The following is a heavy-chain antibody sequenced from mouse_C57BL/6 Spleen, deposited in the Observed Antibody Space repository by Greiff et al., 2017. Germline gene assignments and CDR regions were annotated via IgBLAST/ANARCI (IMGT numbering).Heavy chain of an antibody. Sequence: QVHVKQPGAELVKPGASVKLSCKASGYTFTSYWMQWVKQRPGQGLEWIGEIDPSDSYTNYNQKFKGKATLTVDTSSSTAYMQLSSLTSEDSAVYYCARSAQVSWFAYWGQGTLVTVSA. CDR2: IDPSDSYT. CDR1: GYTFTSYW. J-gene: IGHJ3*01. CDR3: ARSAQVSWFAY. V-gene: IGHV1-50*01. D-gene: IGHD3-2*02.